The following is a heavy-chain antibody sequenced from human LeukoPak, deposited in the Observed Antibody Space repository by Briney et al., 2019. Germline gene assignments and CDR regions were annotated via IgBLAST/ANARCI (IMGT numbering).Heavy chain of an antibody. CDR1: GFTFRSYS. V-gene: IGHV3-21*01. CDR3: ARSDYCGGDCYSSLSNY. Sequence: GGSLRLSCAASGFTFRSYSMNWVRQAPGKGLEWVSSISSSSSHIYYADSVKGRFTISRDNARNSLYLQMNSLRAEDTAVYFCARSDYCGGDCYSSLSNYWGQGTLVTVSS. D-gene: IGHD2-21*02. J-gene: IGHJ4*02. CDR2: ISSSSSHI.